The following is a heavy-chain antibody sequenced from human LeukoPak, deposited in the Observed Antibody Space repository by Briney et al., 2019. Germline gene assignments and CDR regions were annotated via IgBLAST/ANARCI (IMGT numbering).Heavy chain of an antibody. CDR1: GGSISSSSYY. D-gene: IGHD2-15*01. CDR3: GSLKGYAVS. Sequence: SETLSLTCTVSGGSISSSSYYWRCLRQPPGKALEGIGSIYYSGSTYFNPSLETRVTISVDTSKNHFSLKLSSVIPADTAVYYCGSLKGYAVSWGQGNLVTVSS. CDR2: IYYSGST. J-gene: IGHJ5*02. V-gene: IGHV4-39*01.